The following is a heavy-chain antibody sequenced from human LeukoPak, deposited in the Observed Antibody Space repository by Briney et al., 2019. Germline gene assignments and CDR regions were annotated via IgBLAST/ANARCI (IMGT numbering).Heavy chain of an antibody. CDR3: ARDRPYGGKGDFDY. V-gene: IGHV3-43*01. J-gene: IGHJ4*02. CDR1: GFTFDDYT. D-gene: IGHD4-23*01. CDR2: ISWDGGSK. Sequence: PGGSLRLSCAASGFTFDDYTMHWVRQAPGKGLEWASLISWDGGSKYYADSVKGRFTVSRDNSKNTLYLQMNSLRAEDTAVYYCARDRPYGGKGDFDYWGQGTLVTVSS.